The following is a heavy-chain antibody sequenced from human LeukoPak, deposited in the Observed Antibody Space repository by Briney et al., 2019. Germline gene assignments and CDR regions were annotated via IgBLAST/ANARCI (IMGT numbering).Heavy chain of an antibody. J-gene: IGHJ5*02. CDR1: GGSFSGYH. CDR3: ARGFPSSSRWFDP. Sequence: SETLSLTCGVYGGSFSGYHWTWIRLRPGKGLEWIGDINHSGSTRYNPSLKSRVTISVDTSNNQFSLKLHSVTAADTAVYYCARGFPSSSRWFDPWGQGTLVTVSS. CDR2: INHSGST. V-gene: IGHV4-34*01. D-gene: IGHD6-6*01.